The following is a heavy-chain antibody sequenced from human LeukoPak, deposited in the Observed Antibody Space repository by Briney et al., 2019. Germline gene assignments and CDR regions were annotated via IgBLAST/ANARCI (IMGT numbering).Heavy chain of an antibody. J-gene: IGHJ4*02. CDR3: ARAVRGSGWYDY. CDR1: GFTFSSYD. V-gene: IGHV3-13*05. Sequence: GGSLRLSCAASGFTFSSYDMHWVRQATGKGLEWVTDIGTADDPYYPGSVKGRFTISRENAKNSLYLQMNSLRAGDTAVYYCARAVRGSGWYDYWGQGTLVTVSS. CDR2: IGTADDP. D-gene: IGHD6-19*01.